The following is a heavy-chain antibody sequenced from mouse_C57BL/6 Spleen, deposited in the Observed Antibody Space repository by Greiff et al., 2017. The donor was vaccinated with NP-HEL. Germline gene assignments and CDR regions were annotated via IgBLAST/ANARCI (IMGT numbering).Heavy chain of an antibody. CDR2: IYPGDGDT. CDR1: GYAFSSSW. Sequence: QVQLQQSGPELVKPGASVKISCKASGYAFSSSWMNWVKQRPGKGLEWIGRIYPGDGDTNYNGKFKGKATLTADKSTSTAYMQLSSLTSEDSAVYFCARRYSNYVFDYWGQGTTLTVSS. CDR3: ARRYSNYVFDY. J-gene: IGHJ2*01. V-gene: IGHV1-82*01. D-gene: IGHD2-5*01.